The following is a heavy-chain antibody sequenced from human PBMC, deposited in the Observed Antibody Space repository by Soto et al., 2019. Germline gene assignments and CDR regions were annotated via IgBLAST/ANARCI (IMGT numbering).Heavy chain of an antibody. D-gene: IGHD6-13*01. Sequence: PGGSLRLSCAASGFTVSSNYMSWVRQAPGKGLDLVSVIYSGGTTYYADSVKGRFTISRDNSKNTVYLQMNNVRAEDTAVYYCARDSTGSSWFDYWGQGTLVTVSS. CDR2: IYSGGTT. CDR1: GFTVSSNY. J-gene: IGHJ5*01. V-gene: IGHV3-66*01. CDR3: ARDSTGSSWFDY.